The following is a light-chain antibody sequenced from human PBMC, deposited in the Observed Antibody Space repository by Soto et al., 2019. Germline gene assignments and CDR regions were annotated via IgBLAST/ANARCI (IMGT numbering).Light chain of an antibody. CDR3: QQYGSSPLT. CDR2: DAS. Sequence: EIVLTQSPATLSLSPGERATLSCGASQSLSSSYLAWYQQKPGLAPRLLIYDASSRATGIPDRFSGSGSGTEFTLTISRLEPEDFEFYYCQQYGSSPLTFGGGTKVEIK. J-gene: IGKJ4*01. CDR1: QSLSSSY. V-gene: IGKV3D-20*01.